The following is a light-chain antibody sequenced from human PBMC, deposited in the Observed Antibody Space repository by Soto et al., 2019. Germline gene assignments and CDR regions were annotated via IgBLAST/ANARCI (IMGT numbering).Light chain of an antibody. J-gene: IGKJ5*01. CDR2: DAS. CDR3: QQYNKWPIT. Sequence: ENVLTQSPGTLSMSPGERAALSCRASQSVRRGSLALYQQKRGQAPRLLIYDASNRATGIPARFSGSGSGTDFTLTISSLQSEDFAVYYCQQYNKWPITFGQGTRLEI. CDR1: QSVRRG. V-gene: IGKV3D-15*01.